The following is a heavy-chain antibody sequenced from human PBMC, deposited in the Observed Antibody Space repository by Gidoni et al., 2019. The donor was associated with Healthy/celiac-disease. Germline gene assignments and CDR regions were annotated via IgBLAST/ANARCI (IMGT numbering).Heavy chain of an antibody. CDR3: ATGLVFGKVYRTPFY. J-gene: IGHJ4*02. D-gene: IGHD3-3*02. CDR2: VDPEDGET. CDR1: GYTLTELS. V-gene: IGHV1-24*01. Sequence: QIQLVQSGAEGKRPGASVRVSCTVSGYTLTELSLHWVRQAPGKGLEWMGGVDPEDGETIYAQKYQGRVTMTEDTATDTADMELSSRRSEDTAVYYCATGLVFGKVYRTPFYWGQGTLVTVSS.